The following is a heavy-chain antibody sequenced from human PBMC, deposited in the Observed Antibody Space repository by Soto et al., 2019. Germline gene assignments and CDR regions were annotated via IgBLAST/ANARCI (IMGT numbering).Heavy chain of an antibody. J-gene: IGHJ4*02. D-gene: IGHD3-22*01. V-gene: IGHV1-69*01. Sequence: QVQLVQSGAEVKKPGASVKVSCKASGYTFSSYAISWVRQAPGQGLEWMGGIIPIFGTANYAQKFQGRVTITADESTSTAYMELSSLRSEDTAVYYCARAPPTYDSSGYYLGYWGQGTLVTVSS. CDR1: GYTFSSYA. CDR2: IIPIFGTA. CDR3: ARAPPTYDSSGYYLGY.